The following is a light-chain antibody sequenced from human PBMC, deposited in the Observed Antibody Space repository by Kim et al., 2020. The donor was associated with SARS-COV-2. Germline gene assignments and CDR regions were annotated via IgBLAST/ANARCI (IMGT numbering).Light chain of an antibody. Sequence: STSVGDRVTITCRASQDIRSYLAWYQQKPGKAPKLLIYVASTVQSGVPSRFSGSGSGTDFTLNHSSLQPEDFATYYCQQLNTYPYTFGQGTKLEI. CDR1: QDIRSY. CDR3: QQLNTYPYT. CDR2: VAS. V-gene: IGKV1-9*01. J-gene: IGKJ2*01.